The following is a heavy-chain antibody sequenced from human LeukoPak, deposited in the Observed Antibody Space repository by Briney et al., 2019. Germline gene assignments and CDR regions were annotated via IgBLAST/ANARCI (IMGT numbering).Heavy chain of an antibody. D-gene: IGHD6-19*01. CDR3: AREKSIAVAGTSDY. J-gene: IGHJ4*02. CDR2: ISYDGSNK. CDR1: GFTFSSYA. Sequence: GRSLRLSCAASGFTFSSYAMHWVRQAPGKGLEWVAVISYDGSNKYYADSVKGRFTISRDNSKNTLYLQTNSLRAEDTAVYYCAREKSIAVAGTSDYWGQGTLVTVSS. V-gene: IGHV3-30*04.